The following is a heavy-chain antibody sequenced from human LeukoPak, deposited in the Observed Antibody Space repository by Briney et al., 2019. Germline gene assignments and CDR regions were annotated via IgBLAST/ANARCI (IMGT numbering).Heavy chain of an antibody. D-gene: IGHD4-17*01. Sequence: SETLSLTCAVYGGSFSGYYWSWIRQPPGKGLEWIGEINHSGSTNYNPSLKSRVTISVDTSKNQFSLKLSSVTAADTAVYYCARAYGYYYYYMDVWGKGTTVTIFS. CDR3: ARAYGYYYYYMDV. CDR1: GGSFSGYY. CDR2: INHSGST. V-gene: IGHV4-34*01. J-gene: IGHJ6*03.